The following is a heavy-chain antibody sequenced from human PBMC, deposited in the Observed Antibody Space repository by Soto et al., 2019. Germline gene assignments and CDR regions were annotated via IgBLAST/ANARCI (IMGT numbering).Heavy chain of an antibody. Sequence: QSGGSLRLSCAASGFTFSSYAMHWVRQAPGKGLEWVAVISYDGSNKYYADSVKGRFTISRDNSKNTLYLQMNSLRAEDTAVYYCARDISPSPTVIAFDYWGQGTLVTVSS. V-gene: IGHV3-30-3*01. CDR3: ARDISPSPTVIAFDY. D-gene: IGHD4-17*01. CDR2: ISYDGSNK. CDR1: GFTFSSYA. J-gene: IGHJ4*02.